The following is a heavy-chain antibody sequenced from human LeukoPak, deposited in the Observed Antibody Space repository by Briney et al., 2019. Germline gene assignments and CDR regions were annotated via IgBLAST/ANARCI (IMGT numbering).Heavy chain of an antibody. D-gene: IGHD2-21*02. CDR3: ARGHGAVTARVFDY. V-gene: IGHV6-1*01. CDR2: TYYRSKWYN. CDR1: GDSVSSNSAA. J-gene: IGHJ4*02. Sequence: SQTLSPTCAISGDSVSSNSAAWNWIRQSPSRGLEWLGRTYYRSKWYNDYAVSVKSRITINPDTSKNQFSLQLNSVTPEDTAVYYCARGHGAVTARVFDYWGQGTLVTVSS.